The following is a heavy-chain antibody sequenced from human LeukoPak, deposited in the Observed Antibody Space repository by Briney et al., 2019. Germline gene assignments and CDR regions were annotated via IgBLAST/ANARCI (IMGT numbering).Heavy chain of an antibody. CDR1: GGSFSGYY. CDR2: INHSGST. D-gene: IGHD2-15*01. V-gene: IGHV4-34*01. J-gene: IGHJ1*01. Sequence: SETLSLTCAVYGGSFSGYYWSWIRQPPGKGLEWIGEINHSGSTNYNPSLKSRVTISVDTSKNQFSLKLSSVTTADTAVYYCATTHCSGGSCYSGKYFQHWGQGTLVTVSS. CDR3: ATTHCSGGSCYSGKYFQH.